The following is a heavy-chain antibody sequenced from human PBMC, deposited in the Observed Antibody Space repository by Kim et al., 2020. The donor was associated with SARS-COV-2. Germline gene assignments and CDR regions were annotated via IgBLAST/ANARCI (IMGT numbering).Heavy chain of an antibody. CDR2: IYWDDDK. V-gene: IGHV2-5*02. CDR1: GFSLSTSGVG. D-gene: IGHD6-6*01. Sequence: SGPTLVKPTQTLTLTCTFSGFSLSTSGVGVGWIRQPPGKALEWLALIYWDDDKRYSPSLKSRLTITKDTSKNQVVLTMTNMDPVDTATYYCAHRLEVGQLVAFEGWFDPWGQGTLVTVSS. J-gene: IGHJ5*02. CDR3: AHRLEVGQLVAFEGWFDP.